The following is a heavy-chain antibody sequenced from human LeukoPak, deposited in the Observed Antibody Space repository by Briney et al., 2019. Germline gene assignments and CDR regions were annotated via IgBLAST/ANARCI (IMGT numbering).Heavy chain of an antibody. V-gene: IGHV4-4*02. J-gene: IGHJ1*01. CDR2: VHLDGRT. D-gene: IGHD3-16*01. Sequence: SETLSLTCAVSGGSVTSTNWWTWVRQPPGKGLEWIGEVHLDGRTNYNPSLTGRLTMSVDLYENHISLKLTSVTAADTAVYYCARHTDDLGYFQHWGQGTLATVSS. CDR3: ARHTDDLGYFQH. CDR1: GGSVTSTNW.